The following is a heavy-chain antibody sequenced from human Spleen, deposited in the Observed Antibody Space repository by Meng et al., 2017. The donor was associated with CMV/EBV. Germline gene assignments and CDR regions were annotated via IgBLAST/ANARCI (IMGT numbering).Heavy chain of an antibody. J-gene: IGHJ4*02. CDR1: GFNFDDYS. CDR3: TRVGLGFDY. V-gene: IGHV3-9*01. D-gene: IGHD3-16*01. Sequence: SLKISCTASGFNFDDYSMHWVRQAPGKGLEWVSGISWNSANTAYADSVKGRFTISRDNGNKSLYLQMHSLRAEDTALYYCTRVGLGFDYWGQGTLVTVSS. CDR2: ISWNSANT.